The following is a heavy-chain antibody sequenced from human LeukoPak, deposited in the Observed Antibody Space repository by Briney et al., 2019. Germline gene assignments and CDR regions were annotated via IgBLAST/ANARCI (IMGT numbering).Heavy chain of an antibody. Sequence: GGSLRLSCAASGFTVSNSYMNWVRQAPGKGLEWVSVIYSSSTTDYADSVKGRFTISRDNSKNTLYLQMNSLRAEDTAVYYCAKTRPSVAMVRGPDYWGQGTLVTVSS. D-gene: IGHD3-10*01. CDR2: IYSSSTT. CDR1: GFTVSNSY. V-gene: IGHV3-66*01. CDR3: AKTRPSVAMVRGPDY. J-gene: IGHJ4*02.